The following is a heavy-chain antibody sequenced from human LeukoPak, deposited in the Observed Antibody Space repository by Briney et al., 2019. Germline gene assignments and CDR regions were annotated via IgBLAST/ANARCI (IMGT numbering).Heavy chain of an antibody. CDR3: AKDLRDYGDTIDY. Sequence: PGRSLRLSCAASGFTFSSYGMRWVRQAPGKGLEWVAVIWYDGSNKYYADSVKGRFTISRDNSKNTLYLQVNSLRAEDTAVYYCAKDLRDYGDTIDYWGQGTLVTVSS. J-gene: IGHJ4*02. CDR1: GFTFSSYG. V-gene: IGHV3-33*06. D-gene: IGHD4-17*01. CDR2: IWYDGSNK.